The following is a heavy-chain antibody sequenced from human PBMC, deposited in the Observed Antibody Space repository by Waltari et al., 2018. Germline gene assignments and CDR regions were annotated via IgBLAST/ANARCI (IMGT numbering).Heavy chain of an antibody. CDR2: IYPGDSNT. J-gene: IGHJ5*02. V-gene: IGHV5-51*01. Sequence: EAQLVQSGAEVKKPGEPLTISCKGSGYSFSAYWIGWVRQLPGKGLEWMGIIYPGDSNTIYSPSFQGQVTMSADKSISTAYLQWSSLKASDTAIYYCARFSGPLLAHNWFDPWGQGTLVTVSS. D-gene: IGHD1-26*01. CDR1: GYSFSAYW. CDR3: ARFSGPLLAHNWFDP.